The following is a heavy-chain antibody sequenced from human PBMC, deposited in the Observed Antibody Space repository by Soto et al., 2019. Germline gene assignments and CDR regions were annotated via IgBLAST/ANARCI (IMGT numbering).Heavy chain of an antibody. CDR3: AKAWIQLWSPGDY. J-gene: IGHJ4*02. CDR1: GFTFSSYG. V-gene: IGHV3-30*18. CDR2: ISYDGSNK. Sequence: QVQLVESGGGVVQPGRSLRLSCAASGFTFSSYGMHWVRQAPGKGLEWVAVISYDGSNKYYADSVKGRFTISRDNSKNTLYLQMNSLRAEDTAVYYCAKAWIQLWSPGDYWGQGTLVTVSS. D-gene: IGHD5-18*01.